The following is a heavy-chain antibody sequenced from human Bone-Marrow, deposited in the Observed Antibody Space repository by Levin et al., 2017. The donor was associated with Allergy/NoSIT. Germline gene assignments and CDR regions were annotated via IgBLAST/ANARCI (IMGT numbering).Heavy chain of an antibody. CDR1: GFTFSSYS. Sequence: GESLKISCVASGFTFSSYSMNWVRQAPGKGLEWISYIYPGTNDKSYADSVKGRFTISRDNAKNSLYLQMNSLRDEDTAVYYCVRDHIWAFDYWGQGTLVTVSS. D-gene: IGHD7-27*01. J-gene: IGHJ4*02. CDR3: VRDHIWAFDY. CDR2: IYPGTNDK. V-gene: IGHV3-48*02.